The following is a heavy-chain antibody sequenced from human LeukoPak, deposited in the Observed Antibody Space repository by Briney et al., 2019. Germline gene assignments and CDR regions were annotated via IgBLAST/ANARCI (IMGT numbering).Heavy chain of an antibody. CDR3: ATDRDGAAFDI. Sequence: ASVKVSCKASGYTFTSYYMHWVRQAPGQGLEWMGIINPSGGSTSYAQKFQGRVTMTRDTSTSTVYMEQSSLRSEDTAVYYCATDRDGAAFDIWGQGTMVTVSS. CDR2: INPSGGST. V-gene: IGHV1-46*01. J-gene: IGHJ3*02. D-gene: IGHD4-17*01. CDR1: GYTFTSYY.